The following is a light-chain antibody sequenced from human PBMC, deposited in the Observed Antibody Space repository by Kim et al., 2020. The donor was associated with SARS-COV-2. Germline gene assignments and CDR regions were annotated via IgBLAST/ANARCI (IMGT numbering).Light chain of an antibody. J-gene: IGLJ2*01. CDR1: SLRSYY. CDR2: GKD. V-gene: IGLV3-19*01. Sequence: VALGQTVRIPCQGDSLRSYYATWYQQKPGQAPKVVIYGKDNRPSGIPDRFSGSSSGNTAYLTITGTQAGDEADYYCNSRDSNDNVVFGGGTKVTVL. CDR3: NSRDSNDNVV.